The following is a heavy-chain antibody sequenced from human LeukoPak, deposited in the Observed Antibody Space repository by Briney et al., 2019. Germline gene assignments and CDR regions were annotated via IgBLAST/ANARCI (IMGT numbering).Heavy chain of an antibody. CDR2: IYYSGST. D-gene: IGHD3-22*01. CDR1: GGSFSGYY. J-gene: IGHJ5*02. CDR3: ARAGGHYDSSGYYYWFDP. V-gene: IGHV4-31*11. Sequence: SETLSLTCAVYGGSFSGYYWSWIRQHPGKGLEYIGNIYYSGSTYYNPSLKSRVTISVDTSKNQFSLKLSSVTAADTAVYYCARAGGHYDSSGYYYWFDPWGQGTLVTVSS.